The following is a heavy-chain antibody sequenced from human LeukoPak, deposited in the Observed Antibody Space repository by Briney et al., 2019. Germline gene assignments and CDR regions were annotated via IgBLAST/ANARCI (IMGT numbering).Heavy chain of an antibody. Sequence: GGSLRLSCTASGFTFSSFAMTWVRKAPGKGLDGVSVISGSGSSTYYADSVKGRFSISRDNSKNTVYLQVNSLRVEDTAIYYCAKVIGARPFDPWGQGTLVTVSS. CDR1: GFTFSSFA. V-gene: IGHV3-23*01. J-gene: IGHJ5*02. CDR2: ISGSGSST. CDR3: AKVIGARPFDP. D-gene: IGHD6-6*01.